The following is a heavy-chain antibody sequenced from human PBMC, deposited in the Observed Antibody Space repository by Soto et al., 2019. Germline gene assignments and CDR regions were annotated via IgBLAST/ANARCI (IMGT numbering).Heavy chain of an antibody. J-gene: IGHJ5*02. D-gene: IGHD2-15*01. Sequence: SETLSLTCTVSGASITTYYWSWIRQPPGKGLEWIGYISYSGSTDYNPSLKSRVTISFDASKNQISLQVRSATAADAAVYYCARDLKEYCSDGKCNWFDPWGQGTLVTV. CDR1: GASITTYY. CDR2: ISYSGST. V-gene: IGHV4-59*01. CDR3: ARDLKEYCSDGKCNWFDP.